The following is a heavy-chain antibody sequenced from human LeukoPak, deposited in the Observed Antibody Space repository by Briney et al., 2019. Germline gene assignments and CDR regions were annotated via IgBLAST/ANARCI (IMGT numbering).Heavy chain of an antibody. CDR2: TNGRGTLI. V-gene: IGHV3-74*01. Sequence: PGGSLRLSCVASGFKFSDHWMYWVRHVPGKGLAWVARTNGRGTLINYENSVEGRFTISRDNSRDTLYLQMNRLRAEDTAIYYCAKVPGDHIGSGRSGYWGQGTLVTVSS. J-gene: IGHJ4*02. CDR3: AKVPGDHIGSGRSGY. D-gene: IGHD3-10*01. CDR1: GFKFSDHW.